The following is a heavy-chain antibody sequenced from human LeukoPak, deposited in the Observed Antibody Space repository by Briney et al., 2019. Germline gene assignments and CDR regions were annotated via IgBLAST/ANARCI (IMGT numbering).Heavy chain of an antibody. J-gene: IGHJ6*02. V-gene: IGHV4-39*01. CDR1: GGSISSSSYH. Sequence: SETLSLTCTVSGGSISSSSYHWGWIRQPPGKGLEWIGSIYYSGSTYYNPSLKRRVTISVDTSKNQFFLKLSSVTAADTAVYYCASERGTSYYYYYGMDVWGQGTTVTVSS. D-gene: IGHD1-26*01. CDR2: IYYSGST. CDR3: ASERGTSYYYYYGMDV.